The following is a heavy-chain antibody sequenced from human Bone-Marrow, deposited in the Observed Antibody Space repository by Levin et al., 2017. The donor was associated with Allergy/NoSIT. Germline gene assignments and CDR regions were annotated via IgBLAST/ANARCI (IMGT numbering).Heavy chain of an antibody. CDR3: ARAITIFGVVTGRGYYYGMDV. Sequence: GGSLRLSCAASGFTFSSYSMNWVRQAPGKGLEWVSYISSSSSTIYYADSVKGRFTISRDNAKNSLYLQMNSLRAEDTAVYYCARAITIFGVVTGRGYYYGMDVWGQGTTVTVSS. D-gene: IGHD3-3*01. J-gene: IGHJ6*02. CDR1: GFTFSSYS. V-gene: IGHV3-48*04. CDR2: ISSSSSTI.